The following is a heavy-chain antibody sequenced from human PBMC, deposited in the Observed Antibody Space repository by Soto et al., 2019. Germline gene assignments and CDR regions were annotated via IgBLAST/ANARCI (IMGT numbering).Heavy chain of an antibody. CDR2: IYSGGST. CDR1: GFTVSSNY. V-gene: IGHV3-53*01. Sequence: LRLSCAASGFTVSSNYMSWVRQAPGKGLEWVSVIYSGGSTYYADSVKGRFTISRDNSKNTLYLQMNSLRAEDTAVYYCARAVVDYYDSSGYKGKAFDIWGQGTMVTVSS. J-gene: IGHJ3*02. D-gene: IGHD3-22*01. CDR3: ARAVVDYYDSSGYKGKAFDI.